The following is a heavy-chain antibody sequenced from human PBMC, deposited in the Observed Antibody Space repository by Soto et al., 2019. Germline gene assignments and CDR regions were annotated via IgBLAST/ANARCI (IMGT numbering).Heavy chain of an antibody. CDR1: GGSISSYY. J-gene: IGHJ4*02. CDR2: IYYSGST. CDR3: ARRSGYSFEY. Sequence: PSETLSLTCTVSGGSISSYYWSWIRQPPGKGLEWIGYIYYSGSTNYNPSLKSRVTISVDTSKNQLSLKLSSVTAADTAVYFCARRSGYSFEYWGQGTLVTVSS. V-gene: IGHV4-59*08.